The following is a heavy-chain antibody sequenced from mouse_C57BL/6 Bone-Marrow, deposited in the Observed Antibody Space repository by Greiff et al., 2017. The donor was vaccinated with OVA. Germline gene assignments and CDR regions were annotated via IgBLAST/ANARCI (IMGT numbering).Heavy chain of an antibody. CDR1: GYTFTDYY. V-gene: IGHV1-26*01. J-gene: IGHJ4*01. CDR3: ASYYYGSSYDAMDY. CDR2: INPNNGGT. Sequence: EVKLQQSGPELVKPGASVKISCKASGYTFTDYYMNWVKQSHGKSLEWIGDINPNNGGTSYNQKFKGKATLTVDKSSSTAYMELRSLTSEDSAVYYCASYYYGSSYDAMDYWGQGTSVTVSS. D-gene: IGHD1-1*01.